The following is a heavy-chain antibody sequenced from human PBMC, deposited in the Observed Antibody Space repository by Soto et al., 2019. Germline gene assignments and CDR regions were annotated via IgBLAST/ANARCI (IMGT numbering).Heavy chain of an antibody. CDR3: ARYPRDGVVYSSGWSFDY. Sequence: QVQLVQSGAEVKKPGASVKVSCKASGYTFTSYAMHWVRQAPGQRLEWMGWINAGDGNTKYSQKFQGRVTITRDTSASTAYMELSSLRSEDTAVYYCARYPRDGVVYSSGWSFDYWGQGTRVTVSS. J-gene: IGHJ4*02. CDR2: INAGDGNT. CDR1: GYTFTSYA. D-gene: IGHD6-19*01. V-gene: IGHV1-3*01.